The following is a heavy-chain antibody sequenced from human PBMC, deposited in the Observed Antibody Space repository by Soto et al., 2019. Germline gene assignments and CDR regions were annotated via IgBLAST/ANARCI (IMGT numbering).Heavy chain of an antibody. J-gene: IGHJ6*02. Sequence: QVQLQESGPGLVKPSQTLSLTCTVSGGSISRGGYYWSWIRQHPGKGLEWIGYIYYSGSTYYNPSLQSRVTSAPDTSQSHISLKLNSVTAADTAVYHCARGSGFGNSYYFYGMDVWGQGTTVTVSS. D-gene: IGHD3-10*01. CDR2: IYYSGST. CDR1: GGSISRGGYY. V-gene: IGHV4-31*03. CDR3: ARGSGFGNSYYFYGMDV.